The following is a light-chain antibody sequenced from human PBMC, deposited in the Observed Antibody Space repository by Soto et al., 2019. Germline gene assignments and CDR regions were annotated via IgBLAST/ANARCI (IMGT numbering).Light chain of an antibody. CDR1: QRISSW. CDR3: QQYNSYSPLT. CDR2: VAS. V-gene: IGKV1-5*01. Sequence: DIQMTQSPSTLSASIGDSVTITCRASQRISSWLAWYQQKPGKAPNLLIYVASSLESGVSSRFSGSGSGTEFTLTISSLQPEDFATYDCQQYNSYSPLTFVGETKVEIK. J-gene: IGKJ4*01.